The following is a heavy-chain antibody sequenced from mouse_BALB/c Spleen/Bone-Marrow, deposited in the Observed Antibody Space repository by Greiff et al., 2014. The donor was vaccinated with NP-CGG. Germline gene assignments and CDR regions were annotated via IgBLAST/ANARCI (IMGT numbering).Heavy chain of an antibody. Sequence: EVMLVESGGGLVKPGGSLKLSCAASGFTFSSYAMSWVRQTPEKRLEWVASIRSGGSTYYPDSVKGRFTISRDNARNILYLQMSSLRSEDTAMYYCARARFYYGKLVDYWGQGTSVTVSS. D-gene: IGHD1-1*01. CDR3: ARARFYYGKLVDY. CDR2: IRSGGST. CDR1: GFTFSSYA. J-gene: IGHJ4*01. V-gene: IGHV5-6-5*01.